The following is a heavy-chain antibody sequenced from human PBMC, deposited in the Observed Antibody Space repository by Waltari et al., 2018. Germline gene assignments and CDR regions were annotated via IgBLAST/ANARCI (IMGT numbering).Heavy chain of an antibody. Sequence: EVHLVESGGGLVKPGGSLRLSCEASGFTFSGYSMNWVRQAPGKGLEWVSSISGDSRFIYYADSVNGRFTISSDDAKNSLYLQMNSLRVEDTAVYYCARDRRGYFDYWGPGTLVSVSS. V-gene: IGHV3-21*01. J-gene: IGHJ4*02. CDR1: GFTFSGYS. CDR2: ISGDSRFI. D-gene: IGHD3-16*01. CDR3: ARDRRGYFDY.